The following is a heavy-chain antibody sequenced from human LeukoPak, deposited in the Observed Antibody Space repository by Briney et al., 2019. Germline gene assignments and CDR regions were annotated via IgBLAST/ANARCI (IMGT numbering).Heavy chain of an antibody. D-gene: IGHD3-16*01. CDR3: ARVRGGYYFDY. V-gene: IGHV3-64*02. Sequence: GGSLRPSCAASGFTLSPYAMSWVRQAPGKGLECVSAISGDVHITNYADSVKGRFTVSRDNSTNTLYLKMGSLRTEDMAVYYCARVRGGYYFDYWGQGTLVTVSS. CDR2: ISGDVHIT. CDR1: GFTLSPYA. J-gene: IGHJ4*02.